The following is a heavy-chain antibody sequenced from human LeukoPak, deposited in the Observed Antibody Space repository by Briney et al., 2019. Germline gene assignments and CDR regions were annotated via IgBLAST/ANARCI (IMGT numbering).Heavy chain of an antibody. D-gene: IGHD2-15*01. J-gene: IGHJ6*02. CDR1: GFTFDDYA. V-gene: IGHV3-9*01. Sequence: PGGSLRLSCAASGFTFDDYAMHWVRQAPGKGLEWVSGISWDSGSINYADSVKGRFTISRDNAKKSLYLQMHSLRVEDTALYYCAKSYCGGGSCYSFYYYGMDVWGQGTTVTVSS. CDR2: ISWDSGSI. CDR3: AKSYCGGGSCYSFYYYGMDV.